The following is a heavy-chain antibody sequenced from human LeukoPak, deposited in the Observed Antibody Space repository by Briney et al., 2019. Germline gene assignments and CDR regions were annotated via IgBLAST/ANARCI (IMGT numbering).Heavy chain of an antibody. J-gene: IGHJ4*02. CDR1: GFTFSTYA. D-gene: IGHD4-23*01. V-gene: IGHV3-23*01. CDR3: AKDPPILRWPSDY. Sequence: GGSLRLSCAASGFTFSTYAMSWVRRTPGKGLEWVSAITGPGGSTYYADSVKGRFTISRDNSKNTLYLQMNSLRAEDTAVYYCAKDPPILRWPSDYWGQGTLVTVSS. CDR2: ITGPGGST.